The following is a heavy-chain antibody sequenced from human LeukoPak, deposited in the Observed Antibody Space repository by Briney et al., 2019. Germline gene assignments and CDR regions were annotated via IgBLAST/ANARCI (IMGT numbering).Heavy chain of an antibody. Sequence: KSSETLSLTCTVSGGSISSGGYYWSWIRQHPGKGLEWIGYIYYSGITYYNPSLKSRVTISVDTSKNQFSLQLSSVTAADTGVYYCAKDEVRYFDWSHHYYYGMDVWGKGTTVTVSS. CDR1: GGSISSGGYY. J-gene: IGHJ6*04. CDR2: IYYSGIT. CDR3: AKDEVRYFDWSHHYYYGMDV. V-gene: IGHV4-31*03. D-gene: IGHD3-9*01.